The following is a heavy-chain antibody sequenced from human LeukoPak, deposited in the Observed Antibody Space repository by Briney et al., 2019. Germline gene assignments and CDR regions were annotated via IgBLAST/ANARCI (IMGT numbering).Heavy chain of an antibody. CDR3: ARVDWSIAVVVDY. J-gene: IGHJ4*02. Sequence: SETLSLTCTVSGYFISSGYYWGWIRQSPGKGLEWIGSIYHSGSTYYNPSLKSRVTISVDTSKNQFSLKLSSVTAADTAVYYCARVDWSIAVVVDYWGQGTLVTVSS. D-gene: IGHD6-19*01. CDR2: IYHSGST. V-gene: IGHV4-38-2*02. CDR1: GYFISSGYY.